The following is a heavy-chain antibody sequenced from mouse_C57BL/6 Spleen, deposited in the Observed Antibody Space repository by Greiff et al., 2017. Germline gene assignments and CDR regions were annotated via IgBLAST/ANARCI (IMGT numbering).Heavy chain of an antibody. CDR3: AREGHYYYGSSRFDY. Sequence: VQLQQSGAELVRPGASVKLSCKASGYTFTDYYINWVKQRPGQGLEWIARIYPGSGNTYYNEKFKGKATLTAEKSSSTAYMQRSSLTSEDSAVYFCAREGHYYYGSSRFDYWGQGTTLTVSS. CDR1: GYTFTDYY. J-gene: IGHJ2*01. D-gene: IGHD1-1*01. V-gene: IGHV1-76*01. CDR2: IYPGSGNT.